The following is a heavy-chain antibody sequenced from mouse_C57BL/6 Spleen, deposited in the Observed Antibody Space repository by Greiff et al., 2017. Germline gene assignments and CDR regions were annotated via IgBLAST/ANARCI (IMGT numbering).Heavy chain of an antibody. CDR1: GYSFTGYY. Sequence: DVQLVESGPELVKPGASVKISCKASGYSFTGYYMNWVKQSPEKSLEWIGEINPSTGGTTYNQKFKAKATVTVDKSSTTASMPLKSLTSADSAVYYCAKQAFYAMDDWGQGTSVTVSS. J-gene: IGHJ4*01. V-gene: IGHV1-42*01. CDR3: AKQAFYAMDD. CDR2: INPSTGGT. D-gene: IGHD6-1*01.